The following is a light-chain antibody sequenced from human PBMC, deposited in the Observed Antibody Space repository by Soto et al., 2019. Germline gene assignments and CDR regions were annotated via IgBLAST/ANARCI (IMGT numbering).Light chain of an antibody. Sequence: QSALTQPASVSGSPGQSITISCTGTSRDVGGYNYVSWYQQHPGTAPKLMMYEGSNRPSGVSDRFSGARSGNTASLTISGLQAEDESDYDCISYTSSSTWVFGGGTKLTVL. CDR3: ISYTSSSTWV. CDR2: EGS. V-gene: IGLV2-14*01. CDR1: SRDVGGYNY. J-gene: IGLJ3*02.